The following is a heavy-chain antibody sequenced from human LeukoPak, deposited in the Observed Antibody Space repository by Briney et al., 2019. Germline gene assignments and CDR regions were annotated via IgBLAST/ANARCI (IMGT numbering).Heavy chain of an antibody. J-gene: IGHJ6*03. CDR2: IYYTGGT. Sequence: SETLSLTCTVSGGSITSPTYYWGWVRQPPGKGLEWIGGIYYTGGTYYNPSLKSRLSISVETSKNQFSLKLRSVTAADTAVYYCARDSGTYYYYMDDWGKGTTVTVSS. D-gene: IGHD1-26*01. V-gene: IGHV4-39*07. CDR1: GGSITSPTYY. CDR3: ARDSGTYYYYMDD.